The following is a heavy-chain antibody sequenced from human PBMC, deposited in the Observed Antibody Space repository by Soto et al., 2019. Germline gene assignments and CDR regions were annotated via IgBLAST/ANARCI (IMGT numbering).Heavy chain of an antibody. CDR2: VSTSGRST. D-gene: IGHD2-15*01. CDR1: GFTFSEST. V-gene: IGHV3-64D*06. Sequence: GGSLRLSCSASGFTFSESTIYWVRQVQGKGLEAISAVSTSGRSTYYADSVKDRFRISRDNSKNTIYLQMGSLRPEDTARYYCVKQAHGLDGVAFDYWGRGAQVTVSS. CDR3: VKQAHGLDGVAFDY. J-gene: IGHJ4*01.